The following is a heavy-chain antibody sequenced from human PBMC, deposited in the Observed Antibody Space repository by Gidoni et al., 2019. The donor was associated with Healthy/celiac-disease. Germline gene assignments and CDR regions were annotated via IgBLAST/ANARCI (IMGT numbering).Heavy chain of an antibody. Sequence: EVQRLDSGGGLIQPRGSLRLSCSASGFTFSSCAMSWVRQAPGKGLEWVSAISGSGGSTYYADSVKGRFTISRDNSKNTLYLQMNSLRAEDTAVYYCAKDGDDILTGYYHDAFDIWGQGTMVTVSS. D-gene: IGHD3-9*01. CDR3: AKDGDDILTGYYHDAFDI. CDR2: ISGSGGST. CDR1: GFTFSSCA. V-gene: IGHV3-23*01. J-gene: IGHJ3*02.